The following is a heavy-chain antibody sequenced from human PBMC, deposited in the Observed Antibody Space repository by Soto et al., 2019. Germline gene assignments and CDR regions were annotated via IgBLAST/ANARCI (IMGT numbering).Heavy chain of an antibody. J-gene: IGHJ4*02. D-gene: IGHD3-10*01. V-gene: IGHV3-33*01. CDR2: IWYDGSNK. Sequence: QVQLVESGGGVVQPGRSLRLSCAASGFTFSSYGMHWVRQAPGKGLEWVAVIWYDGSNKYYADSVKGRFTISRDNSKNTLYLQMNSLRAEDTAVYYCARGRITMVRALSYWGQGTLVTVSS. CDR1: GFTFSSYG. CDR3: ARGRITMVRALSY.